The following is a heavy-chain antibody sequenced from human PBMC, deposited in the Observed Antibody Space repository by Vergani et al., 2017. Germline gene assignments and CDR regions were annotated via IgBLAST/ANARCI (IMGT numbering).Heavy chain of an antibody. D-gene: IGHD3-10*01. Sequence: EVQLLESGGGLVQPGGSLRLSCAASGFTFSSYAMSWVRQAPGKGLEWVSAISGSGGSTYYADSVKGRFTISRDNSKNTLYLQMNSLRAEDTAVYYCAKDLGYYGSGSWSFDYWGQGTLVTVSS. CDR3: AKDLGYYGSGSWSFDY. CDR2: ISGSGGST. J-gene: IGHJ4*02. CDR1: GFTFSSYA. V-gene: IGHV3-23*01.